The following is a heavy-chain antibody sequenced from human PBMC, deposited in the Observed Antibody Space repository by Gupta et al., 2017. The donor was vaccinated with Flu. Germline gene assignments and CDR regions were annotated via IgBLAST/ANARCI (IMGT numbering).Heavy chain of an antibody. CDR2: IYYRGST. V-gene: IGHV4-59*01. D-gene: IGHD6-13*01. Sequence: QVQLLASGPGVVSPSEPLSLTCAVAGASISRYYWRWIWQPPGKGLEWVGYIYYRGSTYYNPTRNRRVTISVDTSKNRFSLKRSSVTAADTAVYYCARVAEAAGGKGGSDGRDVWGQGTTVTVSS. CDR1: GASISRYY. CDR3: ARVAEAAGGKGGSDGRDV. J-gene: IGHJ6*02.